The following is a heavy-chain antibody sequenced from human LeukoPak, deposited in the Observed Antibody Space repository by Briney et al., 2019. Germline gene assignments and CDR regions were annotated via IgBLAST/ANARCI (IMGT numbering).Heavy chain of an antibody. Sequence: GGSLRLSCVASGFNFSTYWMNWVRQAPGKGLEWVSYISRSGSTIYYADSVKGRFTISRDNVKNSLYLQMNSLRDEDTAVYYCARRDAHDYWGQGTLVTVSS. CDR3: ARRDAHDY. V-gene: IGHV3-48*02. CDR1: GFNFSTYW. CDR2: ISRSGSTI. J-gene: IGHJ4*02. D-gene: IGHD2-2*01.